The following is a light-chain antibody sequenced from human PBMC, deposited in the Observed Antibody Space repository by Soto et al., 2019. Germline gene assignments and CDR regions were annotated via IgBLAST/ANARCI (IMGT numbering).Light chain of an antibody. J-gene: IGKJ2*01. Sequence: IVLTQSPGTLSLSPGERATLSCRASQNVGSTLAWYQHKPGQAPRLLIYDAFNRATGIPARFSGGGSGTEFTLTISSLEAEDFAVYYCQQRNSWSYTFGQGTRLQIK. V-gene: IGKV3-11*01. CDR3: QQRNSWSYT. CDR2: DAF. CDR1: QNVGST.